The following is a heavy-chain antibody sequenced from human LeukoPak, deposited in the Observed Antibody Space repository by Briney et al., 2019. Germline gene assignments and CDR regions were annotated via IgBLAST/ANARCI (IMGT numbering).Heavy chain of an antibody. CDR1: GYSFTSYW. CDR3: ARHNHLPGGDSEGGGSYYYYMDV. J-gene: IGHJ6*03. CDR2: IYPGDSDT. D-gene: IGHD2-21*02. V-gene: IGHV5-51*01. Sequence: GESLKISCKGSGYSFTSYWIGWVRQMPGKGLEWMGIIYPGDSDTRYSPSFQGQVTISADKSISTAYLQWSSLKASDTAMYYCARHNHLPGGDSEGGGSYYYYMDVWGKGTTVTISS.